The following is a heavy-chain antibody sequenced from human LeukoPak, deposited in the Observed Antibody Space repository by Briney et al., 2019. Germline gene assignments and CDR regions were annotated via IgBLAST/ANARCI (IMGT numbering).Heavy chain of an antibody. D-gene: IGHD3-10*01. V-gene: IGHV4-34*01. J-gene: IGHJ5*02. CDR3: ARGFLVRGVLNWFDP. CDR2: INHSGST. CDR1: GGSFSGYY. Sequence: PSETLSLTCAVYGGSFSGYYWSWIRQPPGKGLEWMGEINHSGSTKYNPSLKSRVTISVDTSKNQFSLKLSSVTAADTAVYYCARGFLVRGVLNWFDPWGQGTLVTVSS.